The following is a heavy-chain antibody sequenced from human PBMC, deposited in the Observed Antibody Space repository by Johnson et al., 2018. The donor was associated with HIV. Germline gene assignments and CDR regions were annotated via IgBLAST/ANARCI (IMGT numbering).Heavy chain of an antibody. V-gene: IGHV3-23*04. D-gene: IGHD3-16*01. Sequence: VQLVESGGGVVQPGRSLRLSCAASGFTFSSYAMHWVRQAPGKGLEWVSGISGSGGSTYYADSVKGRFTISRDTSKNTLYLQMNSLRAEDTAVYYCAKDGPFGSGIDASDIWGQGTMVTVSS. J-gene: IGHJ3*02. CDR2: ISGSGGST. CDR3: AKDGPFGSGIDASDI. CDR1: GFTFSSYA.